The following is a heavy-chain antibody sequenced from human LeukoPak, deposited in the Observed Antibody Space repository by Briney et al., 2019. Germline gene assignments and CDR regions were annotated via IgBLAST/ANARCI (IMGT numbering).Heavy chain of an antibody. D-gene: IGHD5-12*01. Sequence: HPGGSLRLSCAASGFTFSSYAMHWVRQAPGKGLEWVAVISYDGSNKYYADSVKGRFTISRDNSKNTLYLQMNSLRAEDTAVYYCAKDLATRGRYFDYWGQGTLVTVSS. CDR1: GFTFSSYA. V-gene: IGHV3-30*04. J-gene: IGHJ4*02. CDR3: AKDLATRGRYFDY. CDR2: ISYDGSNK.